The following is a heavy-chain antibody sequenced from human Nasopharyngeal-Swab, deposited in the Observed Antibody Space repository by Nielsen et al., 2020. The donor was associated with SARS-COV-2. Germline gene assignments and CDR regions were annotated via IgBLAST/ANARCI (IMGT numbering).Heavy chain of an antibody. J-gene: IGHJ4*02. CDR1: GGSFSGYY. CDR3: AGVLFTYFDY. D-gene: IGHD2/OR15-2a*01. Sequence: LRLSCAVYGGSFSGYYWSWIRQPPGKGLEWIGYIYYSGSTYYNPSLKSRVTISVDTSKNQFSLKLSSVTAADTAVYYCAGVLFTYFDYWGQGTLVTVSS. CDR2: IYYSGST. V-gene: IGHV4-34*09.